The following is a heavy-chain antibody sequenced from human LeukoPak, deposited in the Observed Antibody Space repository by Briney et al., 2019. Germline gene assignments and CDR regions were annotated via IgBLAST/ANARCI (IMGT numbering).Heavy chain of an antibody. CDR2: ISWDGGST. D-gene: IGHD2/OR15-2a*01. CDR1: GFTFDEST. CDR3: AKGNHYTFERYNWFAP. Sequence: GGSLRLSCAASGFTFDESTMQWVRQGPGKGLEWVALISWDGGSTYYADSVKGRFTISRDNSKNFVYLQMSSLRTEDTALYYCAKGNHYTFERYNWFAPWGQGTLVTVSS. J-gene: IGHJ5*02. V-gene: IGHV3-43*01.